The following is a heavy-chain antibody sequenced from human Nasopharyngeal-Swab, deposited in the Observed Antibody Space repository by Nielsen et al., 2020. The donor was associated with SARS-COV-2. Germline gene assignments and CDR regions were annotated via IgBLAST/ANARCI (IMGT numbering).Heavy chain of an antibody. CDR3: ARDVGGHWYFDL. D-gene: IGHD1-26*01. CDR2: IGTAGDT. V-gene: IGHV3-13*01. CDR1: GFTFSGYD. Sequence: GGSLRLSCAASGFTFSGYDMHWVRQATGKGLEWVSAIGTAGDTYYPGSVKGRFTISRENAKNSLYLQMNSLRAGDTAVYYCARDVGGHWYFDLWGRGTLVTVSS. J-gene: IGHJ2*01.